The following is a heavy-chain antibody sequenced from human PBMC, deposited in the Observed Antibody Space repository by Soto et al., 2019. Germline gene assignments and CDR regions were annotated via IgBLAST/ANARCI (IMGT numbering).Heavy chain of an antibody. V-gene: IGHV1-3*01. Sequence: ASVKVSCKASGYTFTSNPMHWVRQAPGQRLEWMGWINAGDGYTQYSQKLQGRVTITRDTSASTAYMELSSLRSEDTAVYYCARPPYFYDSSGFDYWGQGTLVTVSS. J-gene: IGHJ4*02. D-gene: IGHD3-22*01. CDR2: INAGDGYT. CDR1: GYTFTSNP. CDR3: ARPPYFYDSSGFDY.